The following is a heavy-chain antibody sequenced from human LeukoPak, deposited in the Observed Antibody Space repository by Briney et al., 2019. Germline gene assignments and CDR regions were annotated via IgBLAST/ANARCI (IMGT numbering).Heavy chain of an antibody. CDR2: ISSSGSTI. CDR1: GFTFSSYE. V-gene: IGHV3-48*03. Sequence: GGSLRLSCAASGFTFSSYEMNWVRQAPGKGLEWVSYISSSGSTIYYADSVKGRFTISRDNAKNSLYLQMNSLRAEDTAVYYCAGDYYDSSGYFPYWGQGTLVTVSS. J-gene: IGHJ4*02. CDR3: AGDYYDSSGYFPY. D-gene: IGHD3-22*01.